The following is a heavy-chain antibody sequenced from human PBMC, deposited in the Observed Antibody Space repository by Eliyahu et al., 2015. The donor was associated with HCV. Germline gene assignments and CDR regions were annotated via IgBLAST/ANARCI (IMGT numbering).Heavy chain of an antibody. CDR1: GLTFSNAW. V-gene: IGHV3-15*07. Sequence: EVQLVESGGGLVKPGGSLRLSCGASGLTFSNAWMNWVRQASGKGLGWVGRIKSKTHGEATDYATPVQGRFSISRDDSENTLYLQMNSLKVEDTAVYYCGTREFWGQGTLVTVSS. J-gene: IGHJ4*02. CDR2: IKSKTHGEAT. CDR3: GTREF.